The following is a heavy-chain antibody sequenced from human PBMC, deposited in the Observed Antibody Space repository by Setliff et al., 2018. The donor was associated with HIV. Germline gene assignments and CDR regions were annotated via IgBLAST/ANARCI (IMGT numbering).Heavy chain of an antibody. Sequence: LRLSCAASGFTFEDYGMSWVRQAPGKGLEWVSGINWNGGSTAYADSVRGRFTISRDNAKNSLYLQMNSLRAEDTAFYFCARVSISFGVIIRYYFDYWGQGTLVTVSS. J-gene: IGHJ4*02. CDR3: ARVSISFGVIIRYYFDY. CDR1: GFTFEDYG. D-gene: IGHD3-3*01. V-gene: IGHV3-20*04. CDR2: INWNGGST.